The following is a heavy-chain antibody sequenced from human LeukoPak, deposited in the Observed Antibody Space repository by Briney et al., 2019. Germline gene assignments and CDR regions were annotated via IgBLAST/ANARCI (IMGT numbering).Heavy chain of an antibody. CDR2: ISAIGGTT. D-gene: IGHD2-15*01. CDR1: GFTFSSYG. J-gene: IGHJ6*03. Sequence: GGSLRLSCAASGFTFSSYGMSWVRQAPGKGLEWVSAISAIGGTTYYADSVKGRFTISRDNSKNTLYLQMNSLRAEDTAIYYCAKNGDRGAYCSGGSCYPYYYYYIDVWGKGTTVTISS. V-gene: IGHV3-23*01. CDR3: AKNGDRGAYCSGGSCYPYYYYYIDV.